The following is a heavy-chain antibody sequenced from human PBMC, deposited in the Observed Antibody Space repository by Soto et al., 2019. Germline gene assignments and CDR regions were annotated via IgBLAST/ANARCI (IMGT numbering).Heavy chain of an antibody. CDR3: ACLRYFDWRYGMDV. D-gene: IGHD3-9*01. V-gene: IGHV3-33*01. J-gene: IGHJ6*02. CDR1: GFTFSSYG. Sequence: QVQLVESGGGVVQPGRSLRLSCAASGFTFSSYGMHWVRQAPGKGLEWVAVIWYDGSNKYYADSVKGRFTISRDNSKNTLYLQMNSLRAEDTAVYYCACLRYFDWRYGMDVWGQGTTVTVSS. CDR2: IWYDGSNK.